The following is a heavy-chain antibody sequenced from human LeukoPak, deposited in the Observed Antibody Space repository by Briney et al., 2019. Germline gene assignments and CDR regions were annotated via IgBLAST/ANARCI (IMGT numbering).Heavy chain of an antibody. J-gene: IGHJ3*02. V-gene: IGHV3-21*01. Sequence: GGSLRLSCATSGSTFSSYSMTWVRQAPGKGLDWVSSINSYSSDIYYADSVKGRSTISRDNAKNSLYLQMNSLRAEDTAVYYCARKRSPGAFDIWGQGTMVTVSS. CDR2: INSYSSDI. CDR3: ARKRSPGAFDI. CDR1: GSTFSSYS.